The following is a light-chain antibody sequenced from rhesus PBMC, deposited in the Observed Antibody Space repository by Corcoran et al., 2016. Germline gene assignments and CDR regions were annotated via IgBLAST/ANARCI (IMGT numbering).Light chain of an antibody. Sequence: DVVMTQSPLSLPVTPGQPASISCRSSQSLVHSDGKTYLSWLQQKAGQPPSDLIYQVYNRDSGVPDRFSGRGAGTDFTLKISRVEAGDVGVYYCVQGTNVPWTFGQGTKVEIK. CDR2: QVY. CDR1: QSLVHSDGKTY. V-gene: IGKV2S8*01. CDR3: VQGTNVPWT. J-gene: IGKJ1*01.